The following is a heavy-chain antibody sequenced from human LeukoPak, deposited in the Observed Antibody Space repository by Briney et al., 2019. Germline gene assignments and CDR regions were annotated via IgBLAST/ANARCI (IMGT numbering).Heavy chain of an antibody. J-gene: IGHJ5*02. CDR2: ISAYNGNT. D-gene: IGHD5-24*01. CDR1: GYTFTSYG. Sequence: GASVKVSCKASGYTFTSYGISWVRQAPGQGLECMGWISAYNGNTNYAQKLQGRVTMTTDTSTSTAYMELRSLRSDDTAVYYCARDNSVRDEAWWFNPWGQGTLVTVPS. CDR3: ARDNSVRDEAWWFNP. V-gene: IGHV1-18*01.